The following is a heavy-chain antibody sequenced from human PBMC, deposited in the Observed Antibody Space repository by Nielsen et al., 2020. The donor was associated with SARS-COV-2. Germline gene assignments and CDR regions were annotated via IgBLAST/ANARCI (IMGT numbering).Heavy chain of an antibody. CDR3: ARDKRNSGGWWGIDY. CDR1: GGSISSYY. D-gene: IGHD6-19*01. CDR2: IYYSGST. Sequence: GSLRLSCTVSGGSISSYYWSWIRQPPGKGLEWIGYIYYSGSTNYNPSLKSRVTISVDTSKNQFSLKLSSVTAADTAVYYCARDKRNSGGWWGIDYWGQGTLVTVSS. J-gene: IGHJ4*02. V-gene: IGHV4-59*01.